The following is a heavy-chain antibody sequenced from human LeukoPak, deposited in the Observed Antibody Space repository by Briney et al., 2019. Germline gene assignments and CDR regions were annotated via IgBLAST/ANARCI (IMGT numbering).Heavy chain of an antibody. CDR3: ARTLPQGDTGWFYYMDV. CDR1: GDTFSDSG. V-gene: IGHV1-69*13. D-gene: IGHD6-19*01. CDR2: IIPKFATG. J-gene: IGHJ6*03. Sequence: ASVKVSCKASGDTFSDSGITWVRQAPGQGLEWMGTIIPKFATGKYAQKFRGRVTINADETTSTSHMALSSLTSEDTAVYYCARTLPQGDTGWFYYMDVWGTGTTVTISS.